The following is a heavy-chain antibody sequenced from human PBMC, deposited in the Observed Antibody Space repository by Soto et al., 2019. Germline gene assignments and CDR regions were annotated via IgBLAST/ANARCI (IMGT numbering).Heavy chain of an antibody. CDR1: GFTFSSYA. CDR3: AKGFHIKFGTILPPWYFDY. J-gene: IGHJ4*02. D-gene: IGHD3-16*01. CDR2: ISGSDGIT. Sequence: EVQLLESGGGLIQPGGSLRLSCAASGFTFSSYAMSWVRQAPGKGLEWVSSISGSDGITYYGDSVKGRFTISRDNSKNTLYLQTNSLRADDTAVDFCAKGFHIKFGTILPPWYFDYWGQGTLVTVSS. V-gene: IGHV3-23*01.